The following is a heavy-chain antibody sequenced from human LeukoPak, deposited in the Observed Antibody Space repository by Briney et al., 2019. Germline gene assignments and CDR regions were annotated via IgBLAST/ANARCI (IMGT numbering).Heavy chain of an antibody. Sequence: PGGSLRLSCAASGFTFSSYWMSWVRQAPGKGLEWVANIKQDGSEKYYVDSVKGRFTISRDNAKNSLYLQMNSLRAEDTAVYYCARDHISKLGYGLPAFDYWGQGTLVTVSS. J-gene: IGHJ4*02. V-gene: IGHV3-7*01. D-gene: IGHD5-18*01. CDR2: IKQDGSEK. CDR3: ARDHISKLGYGLPAFDY. CDR1: GFTFSSYW.